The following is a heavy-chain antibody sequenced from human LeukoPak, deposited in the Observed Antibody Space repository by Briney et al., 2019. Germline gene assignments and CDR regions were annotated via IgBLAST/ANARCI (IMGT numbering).Heavy chain of an antibody. CDR2: INTYNDNT. V-gene: IGHV1-18*01. Sequence: PRASVKVSCKASGGTFSSYAISWVRQAPGQGLEWMGWINTYNDNTNYAQKFQGRVTMTTDTSTTTAYVELRSLTSDDTAVYYCARGNEQWLGSVWFDPWGQGTPVTVSS. J-gene: IGHJ5*02. CDR3: ARGNEQWLGSVWFDP. D-gene: IGHD6-19*01. CDR1: GGTFSSYA.